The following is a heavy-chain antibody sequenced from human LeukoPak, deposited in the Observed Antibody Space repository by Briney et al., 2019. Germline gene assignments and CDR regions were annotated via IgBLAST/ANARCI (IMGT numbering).Heavy chain of an antibody. CDR3: ARVLPEPLQY. CDR2: LNPKSGDT. J-gene: IGHJ4*02. V-gene: IGHV1-2*02. CDR1: GYTFIDKY. Sequence: GAPVKVSCKASGYTFIDKYIHWVRQAPGRGLEWLGWLNPKSGDTNYAQKYQGRVTMTRDTSIRTAYMGLSWLRSDDSTAYYCARVLPEPLQYSGQGTLITVSS. D-gene: IGHD4-11*01.